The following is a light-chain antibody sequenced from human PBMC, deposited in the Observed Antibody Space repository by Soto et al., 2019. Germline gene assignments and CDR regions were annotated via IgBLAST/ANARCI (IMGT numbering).Light chain of an antibody. CDR1: QSVSSGY. CDR2: GAS. CDR3: QQRAKWPRT. J-gene: IGKJ1*01. V-gene: IGKV3D-20*02. Sequence: EIVLTQSPGALSLSPGERATLSCRASQSVSSGYLAWYQQKPGQAPRLLIYGASSRATGIPDRFSGSGSGTDFTLTISRLEPEDFAVYHCQQRAKWPRTFGQGTKVDIK.